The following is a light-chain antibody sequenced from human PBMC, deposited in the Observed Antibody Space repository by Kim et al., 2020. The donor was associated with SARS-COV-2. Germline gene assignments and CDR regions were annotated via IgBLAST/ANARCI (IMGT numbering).Light chain of an antibody. V-gene: IGLV1-47*01. CDR3: ASWDDGLNGPV. CDR1: MSNIGNNF. CDR2: RNH. Sequence: QSVLTQPPSVSETPGQSVTISCSGSMSNIGNNFVYWYQQLPGAAPKLLVYRNHERPSGVPDRFSGSKSDTSASLAFTGLRSADEADYYCASWDDGLNGPVFGGGTQLTVL. J-gene: IGLJ3*02.